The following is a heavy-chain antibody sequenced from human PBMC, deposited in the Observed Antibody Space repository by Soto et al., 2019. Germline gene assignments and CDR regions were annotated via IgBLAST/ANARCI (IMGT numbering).Heavy chain of an antibody. CDR2: IDPSDSYT. CDR3: AGNVMGATGSDY. J-gene: IGHJ4*02. V-gene: IGHV5-10-1*01. D-gene: IGHD1-26*01. CDR1: GYSFTSYW. Sequence: PGESLKISCKGSGYSFTSYWISWVRQMPGKGLEWMGRIDPSDSYTNYSPSFQGHVTISADKSISTAYLQWSSLKASDTAMYYCAGNVMGATGSDYWGQGTLVTVSS.